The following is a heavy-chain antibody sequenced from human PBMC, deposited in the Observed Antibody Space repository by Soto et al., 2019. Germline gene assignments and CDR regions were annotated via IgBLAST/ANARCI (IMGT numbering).Heavy chain of an antibody. Sequence: QVQLVESGGDLVKPGGSLRLSCVASGFSFSAYSITWMRQAPGGGLDFVAFISNTAITEYYAESVKGRFTISREKARNSVYMQMDSLRAEEAAVYYCASDLHQMLSHKHYYYDLDVLGTGTTVTVSS. D-gene: IGHD2-2*01. CDR3: ASDLHQMLSHKHYYYDLDV. CDR2: ISNTAITE. CDR1: GFSFSAYS. J-gene: IGHJ6*03. V-gene: IGHV3-11*01.